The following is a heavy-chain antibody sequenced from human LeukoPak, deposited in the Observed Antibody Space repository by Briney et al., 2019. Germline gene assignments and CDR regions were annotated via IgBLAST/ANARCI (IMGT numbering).Heavy chain of an antibody. J-gene: IGHJ4*02. D-gene: IGHD5-18*01. V-gene: IGHV1-2*02. CDR3: ARALSAGYSPYYFDY. CDR2: INPNIGGT. CDR1: GYTFTGYY. Sequence: ASVTVSCKASGYTFTGYYMHWVRQAPGQGVEGMGWINPNIGGTNYAQKFQGRVTMTRDTSISTAYMELSRLRSDDTAVYYCARALSAGYSPYYFDYWGQGTLVTVSS.